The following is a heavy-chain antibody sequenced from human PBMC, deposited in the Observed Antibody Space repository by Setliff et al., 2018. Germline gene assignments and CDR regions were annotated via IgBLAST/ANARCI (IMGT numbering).Heavy chain of an antibody. CDR2: IYPGDSDT. J-gene: IGHJ4*02. V-gene: IGHV5-51*01. CDR3: ARGGDGDTLPNRYFDY. CDR1: GYSFTTYW. D-gene: IGHD3-16*01. Sequence: PGESLKISCKGSGYSFTTYWIGWVRQMPGKGLEWMGIIYPGDSDTRYSPSFQGQVTISADKSISTAYLQWSSLKSSDTALYYCARGGDGDTLPNRYFDYWGQGTLVTVSS.